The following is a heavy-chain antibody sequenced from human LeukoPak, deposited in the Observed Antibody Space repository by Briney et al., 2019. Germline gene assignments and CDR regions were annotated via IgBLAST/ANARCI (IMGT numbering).Heavy chain of an antibody. J-gene: IGHJ3*02. CDR1: GFTFSGYS. D-gene: IGHD1/OR15-1a*01. CDR3: ARETPSNRLGHAFDI. CDR2: ISSSSATI. Sequence: GGSLRLSCTASGFTFSGYSMNWVRQAPGKGLEWVSYISSSSATIYYADSVKGRFTISRDNAKSSLYLQMNSLRAEDTAVYYCARETPSNRLGHAFDIWGQGTMVTVSS. V-gene: IGHV3-48*01.